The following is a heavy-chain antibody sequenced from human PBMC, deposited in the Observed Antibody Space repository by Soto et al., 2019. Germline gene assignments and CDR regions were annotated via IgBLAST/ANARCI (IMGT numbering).Heavy chain of an antibody. CDR2: ISGSGDST. CDR1: GFTFSTYA. D-gene: IGHD6-19*01. Sequence: EVQLLESGGGLVQPGGSLRLSCAASGFTFSTYAMNWVRQAPGKGLEWVSGISGSGDSTYYADSVKGRFTVSRDNSKNNLYLQMNSLGAEDTAVFYCGKERSSGWGLDYWGQGTLVTVSS. V-gene: IGHV3-23*01. J-gene: IGHJ4*02. CDR3: GKERSSGWGLDY.